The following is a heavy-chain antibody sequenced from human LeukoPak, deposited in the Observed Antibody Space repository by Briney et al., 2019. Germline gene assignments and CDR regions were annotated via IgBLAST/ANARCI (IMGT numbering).Heavy chain of an antibody. CDR2: IRSKANSYAT. CDR3: TYHYYDSSGYLLVADD. Sequence: GGSLRLSCAASGFTFSGSAMHWVRQASGKGLEWVGRIRSKANSYATAYAASVKGRFTISRDDSKNTAYLQMNSLKTEDTAVYYCTYHYYDSSGYLLVADDWGQGTLVTVSS. V-gene: IGHV3-73*01. CDR1: GFTFSGSA. D-gene: IGHD3-22*01. J-gene: IGHJ4*02.